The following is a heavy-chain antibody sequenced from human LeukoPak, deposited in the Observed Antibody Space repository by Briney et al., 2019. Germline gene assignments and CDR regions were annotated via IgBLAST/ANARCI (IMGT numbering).Heavy chain of an antibody. Sequence: GGSLRLSCAASGFTFDDYAMHWVRQAPGKGLEWVSGISWNSGSIGYADSVKGRFTISRDNSKNTLYLQMNSLRAEDTAVYYCARDYYDSSGIIDYWGQGTLVTVSS. CDR2: ISWNSGSI. CDR1: GFTFDDYA. J-gene: IGHJ4*02. D-gene: IGHD3-22*01. CDR3: ARDYYDSSGIIDY. V-gene: IGHV3-9*01.